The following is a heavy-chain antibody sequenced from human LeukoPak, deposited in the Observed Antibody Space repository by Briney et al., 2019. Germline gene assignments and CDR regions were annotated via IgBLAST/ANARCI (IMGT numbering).Heavy chain of an antibody. Sequence: GGSLRLSCAASGFIFSSYSMNWVRQAPGKGLEWVSYISSDTNTIYYADSVKGRFTISRDNAKSSLYLQMNSLRAEDTAVYYCARSYCSSTSCPKGYWGQGTLVTVSS. V-gene: IGHV3-48*04. CDR1: GFIFSSYS. D-gene: IGHD2-2*01. CDR2: ISSDTNTI. CDR3: ARSYCSSTSCPKGY. J-gene: IGHJ4*02.